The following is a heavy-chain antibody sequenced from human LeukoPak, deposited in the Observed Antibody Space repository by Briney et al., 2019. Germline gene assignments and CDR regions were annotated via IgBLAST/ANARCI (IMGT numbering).Heavy chain of an antibody. Sequence: GGSLRLSCAASGFTFSSYSMNWVRQAPGKGLEWVSSISSSSSYIYYADSVKGRFTISRDNAKNSLYLQMNSLRAEDTAVYYCVRDRHGYYYDSSGYSLHYWGQGTLVTVSS. J-gene: IGHJ4*02. CDR3: VRDRHGYYYDSSGYSLHY. CDR1: GFTFSSYS. CDR2: ISSSSSYI. V-gene: IGHV3-21*01. D-gene: IGHD3-22*01.